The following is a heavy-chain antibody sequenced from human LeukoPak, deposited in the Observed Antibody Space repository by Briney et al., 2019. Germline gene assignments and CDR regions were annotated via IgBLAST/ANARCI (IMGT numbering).Heavy chain of an antibody. CDR1: GGSFSGYY. CDR2: IYYSGST. Sequence: SETLSLTCAVYGGSFSGYYWSWIRQPPGKGLEWIGYIYYSGSTNYNPSLKSRVTISVDTSKNQFSLKLSSVTAADTAVYYCARVEQLVFDYWGQGTLVTVSS. V-gene: IGHV4-59*08. J-gene: IGHJ4*02. CDR3: ARVEQLVFDY. D-gene: IGHD6-6*01.